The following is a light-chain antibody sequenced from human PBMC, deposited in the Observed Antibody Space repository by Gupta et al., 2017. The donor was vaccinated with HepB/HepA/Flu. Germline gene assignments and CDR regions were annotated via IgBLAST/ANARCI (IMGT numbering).Light chain of an antibody. CDR2: GAS. Sequence: DIQMTQSPSSLSASVGDRVTITCRASQSISSYLNWYQQKPGKAPKLLISGASTLKSGVPSRFSGSGSGTDFTLTISRLQPEDFATYYCQQRYNTPWTFGQGTKVEIK. J-gene: IGKJ1*01. CDR3: QQRYNTPWT. V-gene: IGKV1-39*01. CDR1: QSISSY.